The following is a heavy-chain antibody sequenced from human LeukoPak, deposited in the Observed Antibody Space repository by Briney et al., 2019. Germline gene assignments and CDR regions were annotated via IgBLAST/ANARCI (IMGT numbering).Heavy chain of an antibody. V-gene: IGHV1-2*02. CDR1: GYTFTSYG. D-gene: IGHD5-18*01. Sequence: GASVKVSCKASGYTFTSYGISWVRQAPGQGLEWMGWINPNSGGTNYAQKFQGRVTMTRDTSISTAYMELSRLRSDDTAVYYCARAAVDTAMVFGWGQGTLVTVSS. CDR2: INPNSGGT. J-gene: IGHJ4*02. CDR3: ARAAVDTAMVFG.